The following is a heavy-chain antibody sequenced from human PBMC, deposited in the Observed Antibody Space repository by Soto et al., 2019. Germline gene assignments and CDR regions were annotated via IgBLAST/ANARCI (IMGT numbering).Heavy chain of an antibody. J-gene: IGHJ4*02. CDR1: GFTFSTYN. CDR3: ARDPRPSYESSGYYVSAY. D-gene: IGHD3-22*01. V-gene: IGHV3-21*01. CDR2: ISSSSSYI. Sequence: GGSLRLSCAASGFTFSTYNMNWVRQAPGKGLEWVSFISSSSSYIYYADSVKGRFTISRDNAQNSLYLQMNSLRAEDTAVYYCARDPRPSYESSGYYVSAYWGQGNLVTVSS.